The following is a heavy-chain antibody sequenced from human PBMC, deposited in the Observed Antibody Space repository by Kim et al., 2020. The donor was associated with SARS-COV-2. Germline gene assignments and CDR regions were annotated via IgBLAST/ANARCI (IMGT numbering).Heavy chain of an antibody. D-gene: IGHD3-10*01. CDR1: GFTFSSYA. V-gene: IGHV3-30*04. J-gene: IGHJ4*02. Sequence: GGSLRLSCAASGFTFSSYAMHWVRQAPGKGLEWVAVISYDGSNKYYADSVKGRFTISRDNSKNTLYLQMNSLRAEDTAVYYCARDSGRFGELSSFDYWGQGTLVTVSS. CDR3: ARDSGRFGELSSFDY. CDR2: ISYDGSNK.